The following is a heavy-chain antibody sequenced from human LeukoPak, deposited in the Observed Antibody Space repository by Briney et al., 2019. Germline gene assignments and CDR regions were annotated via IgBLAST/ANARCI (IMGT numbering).Heavy chain of an antibody. J-gene: IGHJ6*02. CDR2: INESGST. CDR1: GGSFSGYY. Sequence: PSETLSLTCGVSGGSFSGYYWGWICESPGGGQEWSGEINESGSTDNNPSPMSRVTISLDTSKNQFSLKLSSMTAADTATYYCARVRGLKMRGFMIFFGLGGYYRGMDVWGQGTTVSVSS. D-gene: IGHD3/OR15-3a*01. CDR3: ARVRGLKMRGFMIFFGLGGYYRGMDV. V-gene: IGHV4-34*01.